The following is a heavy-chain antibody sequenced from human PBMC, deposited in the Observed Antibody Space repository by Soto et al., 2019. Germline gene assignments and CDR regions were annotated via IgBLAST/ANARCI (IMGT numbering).Heavy chain of an antibody. CDR3: ASGYKYPSDY. V-gene: IGHV4-31*02. J-gene: IGHJ4*02. D-gene: IGHD6-25*01. Sequence: QVQLQESGPGLVKPSQTLSVTWTVSGASVTSGGYYWTWIRQHSGKGLEWIGHIYSDGRTYYSPSLKSRLTISLDMSKNQFSLRLTSVTVADTAVYYCASGYKYPSDYWGQGTLVAVSS. CDR1: GASVTSGGYY. CDR2: IYSDGRT.